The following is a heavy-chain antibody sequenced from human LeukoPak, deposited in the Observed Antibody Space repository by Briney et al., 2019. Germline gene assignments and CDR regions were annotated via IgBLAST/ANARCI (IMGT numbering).Heavy chain of an antibody. V-gene: IGHV3-23*01. Sequence: GGSLRLSCAASGFTFSSYAMSWVRQAPGKGLEWVSGISGSGGSTYYADSVKGRFTIYRDNSKNTLYLQMNSLRAEDTAVYYCAKDGREWPRSLDYWGQGTLVTVSS. CDR2: ISGSGGST. CDR3: AKDGREWPRSLDY. CDR1: GFTFSSYA. J-gene: IGHJ4*02. D-gene: IGHD5-12*01.